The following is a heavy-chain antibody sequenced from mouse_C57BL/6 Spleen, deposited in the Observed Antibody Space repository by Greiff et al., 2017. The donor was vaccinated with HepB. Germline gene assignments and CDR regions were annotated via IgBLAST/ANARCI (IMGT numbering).Heavy chain of an antibody. CDR2: IYPGDGDT. D-gene: IGHD3-2*02. CDR1: GYAFSSSW. J-gene: IGHJ2*01. CDR3: ARTLLDSSGYYFDY. V-gene: IGHV1-82*01. Sequence: VKLVESGPELVKPGASVKISCKASGYAFSSSWMNWVKQRPGKGLAWIGRIYPGDGDTKYNGKFKGKAKLIADKSSSTAYMQLSSLTSEDSAVYFCARTLLDSSGYYFDYWGQGTTLTVSS.